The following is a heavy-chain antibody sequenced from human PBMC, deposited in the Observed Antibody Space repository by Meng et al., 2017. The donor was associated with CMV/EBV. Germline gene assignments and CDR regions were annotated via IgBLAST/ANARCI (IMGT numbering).Heavy chain of an antibody. V-gene: IGHV4-34*01. CDR1: GGSFSGYY. CDR3: ARGRSGWFTRSPHRNWFDP. CDR2: INHSGST. D-gene: IGHD6-19*01. J-gene: IGHJ5*02. Sequence: SQTLSLTCAVYGGSFSGYYWSWIRQPPGKGLEWIGEINHSGSTNYHPSLKSRVTISVDTSKNQFSLKLSSVTAADTAVYYCARGRSGWFTRSPHRNWFDPWGQGTLVTVSS.